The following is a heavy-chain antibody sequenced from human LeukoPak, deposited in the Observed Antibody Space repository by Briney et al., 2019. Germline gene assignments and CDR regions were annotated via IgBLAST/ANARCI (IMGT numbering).Heavy chain of an antibody. D-gene: IGHD3-22*01. CDR1: GFTFSSFG. CDR3: AKVLKAYDSSPEYFQH. CDR2: ISSTGGTA. J-gene: IGHJ1*01. Sequence: GGSLRLSCAASGFTFSSFGMSWVRQAPGKGLEWVSAISSTGGTAYYADSVKGRFTISRDNSKNTLYLQMNSLRAEDTAVYYCAKVLKAYDSSPEYFQHWGQGTLVTVSS. V-gene: IGHV3-23*01.